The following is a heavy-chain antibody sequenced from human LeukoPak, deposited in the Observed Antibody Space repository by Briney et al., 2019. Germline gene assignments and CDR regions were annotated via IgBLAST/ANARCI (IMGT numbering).Heavy chain of an antibody. V-gene: IGHV3-30*02. CDR3: AKDPNSGYYPYFDY. D-gene: IGHD3-22*01. CDR1: GFTFSSYW. Sequence: AGGSLRLSCAASGFTFSSYWMSWVRQAPGKGLEWVAFIRYDGSNKYYADSVKGRFTISRDNSKNTLYLQMNSLRAEDTAVYYCAKDPNSGYYPYFDYWGQGTLVTVSS. CDR2: IRYDGSNK. J-gene: IGHJ4*02.